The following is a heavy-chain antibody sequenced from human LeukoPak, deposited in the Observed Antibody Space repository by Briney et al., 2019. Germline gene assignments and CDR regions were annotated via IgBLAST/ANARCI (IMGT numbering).Heavy chain of an antibody. J-gene: IGHJ4*02. V-gene: IGHV1-2*02. CDR1: GYTFTGYY. CDR2: INPNSGGT. Sequence: ASVKVSCKASGYTFTGYYMHWVRQAPGQGLGWMGWINPNSGGTNYAQKFQGRVTMTRDTSISTAYMELSRLRSDDTAVYYCARVRGGYCSGGSCYPFDYWGQGTLVTVSS. D-gene: IGHD2-15*01. CDR3: ARVRGGYCSGGSCYPFDY.